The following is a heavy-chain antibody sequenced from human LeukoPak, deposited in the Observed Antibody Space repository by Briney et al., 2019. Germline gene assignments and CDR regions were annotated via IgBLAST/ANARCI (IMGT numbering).Heavy chain of an antibody. J-gene: IGHJ4*02. CDR3: ARLGTDIVVVPAAYDY. V-gene: IGHV5-51*01. CDR2: IFPGDSDI. CDR1: GYSFSNYW. D-gene: IGHD2-2*01. Sequence: GESLKISCKVSGYSFSNYWIGWVRQMPGKGLEWMAVIFPGDSDIRYNPSFQGQVTISADKSISTAYLQWSSLKASDTAMYYCARLGTDIVVVPAAYDYWGQGTLVTVSS.